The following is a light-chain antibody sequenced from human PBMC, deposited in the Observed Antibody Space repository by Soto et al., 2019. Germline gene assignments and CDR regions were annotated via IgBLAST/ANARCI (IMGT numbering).Light chain of an antibody. Sequence: QSALTQPASVSGSPGQSITISCTGTSSDVGSYNFVSWYQQHPGKAPKLMIYEGSKRLSGVSNRFSGSKSGNTASLTISGLQAEDEADYYCCSYAGSSTWVFGTGTKLTVL. J-gene: IGLJ1*01. V-gene: IGLV2-23*01. CDR2: EGS. CDR1: SSDVGSYNF. CDR3: CSYAGSSTWV.